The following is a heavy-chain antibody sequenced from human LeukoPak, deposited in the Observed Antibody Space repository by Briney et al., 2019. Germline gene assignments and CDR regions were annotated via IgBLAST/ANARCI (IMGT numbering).Heavy chain of an antibody. CDR3: ARHASVDGNCPRPLDY. CDR1: GGSISSSPYY. J-gene: IGHJ4*02. D-gene: IGHD6-19*01. Sequence: PSETLSLTCTVSGGSISSSPYYWGWIRQPPGKGLEWIGNIYYSGSTYYNPSLKTRVTISVDTSKNQFSLKLTSVTAADTAVYYCARHASVDGNCPRPLDYWGQGSLVTVSS. V-gene: IGHV4-39*01. CDR2: IYYSGST.